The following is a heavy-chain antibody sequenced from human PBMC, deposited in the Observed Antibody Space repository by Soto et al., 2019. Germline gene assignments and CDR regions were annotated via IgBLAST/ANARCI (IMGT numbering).Heavy chain of an antibody. D-gene: IGHD6-13*01. V-gene: IGHV6-1*01. CDR2: TYYRSKWYN. CDR1: GDSVSSNSAA. CDR3: ARVGIAAAGTEQGWFDP. Sequence: SQTLSLTCAISGDSVSSNSAAWNWIRQSPSRGLEWLGRTYYRSKWYNDYAVSVKSRITINPDTSKNQFSLQLNSVTPEDTAVYCCARVGIAAAGTEQGWFDPWGQGTLVTVS. J-gene: IGHJ5*02.